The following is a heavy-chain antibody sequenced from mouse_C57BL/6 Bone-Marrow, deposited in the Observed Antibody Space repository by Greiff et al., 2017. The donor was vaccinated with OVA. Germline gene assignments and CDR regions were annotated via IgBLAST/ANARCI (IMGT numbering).Heavy chain of an antibody. Sequence: QVQLQQSGAELARPGASVKLSCKASGYTFTSYGISWVKQRTGQGLEWIGEIYPRSGNTYYNEKFKGKATLTADKSSSTAYMELRSLTSEDSAVYFCLYDCWAYWGQGTLVTVSA. CDR3: LYDCWAY. V-gene: IGHV1-81*01. J-gene: IGHJ3*01. CDR2: IYPRSGNT. CDR1: GYTFTSYG. D-gene: IGHD2-3*01.